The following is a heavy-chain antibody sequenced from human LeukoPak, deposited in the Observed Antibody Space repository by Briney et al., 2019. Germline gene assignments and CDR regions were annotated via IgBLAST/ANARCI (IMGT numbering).Heavy chain of an antibody. D-gene: IGHD3-22*01. J-gene: IGHJ4*02. Sequence: SQTLSLTCTVSGGSISSGSYYWSWIRQPAGRGLEWIVRIYTSGSTNYNPSLKSRFTISVDTSKNQFSLKLSSVTAADTAVYYCARERLYDSSGYYYLYYFDYWGQGTLVTVSS. CDR3: ARERLYDSSGYYYLYYFDY. CDR2: IYTSGST. V-gene: IGHV4-61*02. CDR1: GGSISSGSYY.